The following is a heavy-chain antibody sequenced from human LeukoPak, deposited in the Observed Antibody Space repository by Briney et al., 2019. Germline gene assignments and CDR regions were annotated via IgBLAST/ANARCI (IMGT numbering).Heavy chain of an antibody. D-gene: IGHD4-17*01. J-gene: IGHJ4*02. Sequence: GGSLRLSCTASGFTFSSYAMHWVRQVPGKGLQYVSAVSNNGGFTYYADSVKGRFTISRDNSKNTLYLQMSSLSAEDTAVYYCVKSGGTTVSSDFDFWGQGTLVTVSS. CDR2: VSNNGGFT. V-gene: IGHV3-64D*06. CDR3: VKSGGTTVSSDFDF. CDR1: GFTFSSYA.